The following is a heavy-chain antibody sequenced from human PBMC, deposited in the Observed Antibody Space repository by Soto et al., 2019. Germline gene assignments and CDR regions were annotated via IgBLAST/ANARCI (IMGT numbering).Heavy chain of an antibody. J-gene: IGHJ6*02. CDR3: ATGLTTSYYYYGMDV. Sequence: GGSLRLSCAASGFTFSSYAMSWVRQAPGKGLEWVSAISGSGGSTYYADSVKGRFTISRDNSKNTLYLQMNSLRAEDTAVYYCATGLTTSYYYYGMDVWSQGTTVTVSS. D-gene: IGHD3-22*01. V-gene: IGHV3-23*01. CDR2: ISGSGGST. CDR1: GFTFSSYA.